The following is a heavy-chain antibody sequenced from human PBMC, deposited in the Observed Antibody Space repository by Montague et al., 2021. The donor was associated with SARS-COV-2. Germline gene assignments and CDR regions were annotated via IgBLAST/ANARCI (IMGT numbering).Heavy chain of an antibody. D-gene: IGHD3-16*01. Sequence: SETLSLTCTVSGVSITDYYWNWIRQPPGQGMEWVGDVWYNNSTNFNPYLKSRVAISVDTSKNQFSLRLTSVTAADTALYYCVRHPHYDGLNGPPDFWDQGTLVTVSS. CDR3: VRHPHYDGLNGPPDF. J-gene: IGHJ4*02. CDR2: VWYNNST. CDR1: GVSITDYY. V-gene: IGHV4-59*08.